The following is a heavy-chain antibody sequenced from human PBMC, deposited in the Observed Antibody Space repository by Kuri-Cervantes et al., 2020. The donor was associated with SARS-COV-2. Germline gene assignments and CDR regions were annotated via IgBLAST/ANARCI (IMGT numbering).Heavy chain of an antibody. D-gene: IGHD3-10*01. V-gene: IGHV3-23*01. CDR1: GFTFSSYA. CDR2: ISGSGVST. CDR3: ARGGVEYDRGLAFDI. J-gene: IGHJ3*02. Sequence: GESLKISCAASGFTFSSYAMSWVRQAPGKGLEWVSGISGSGVSTYYADSVKGRFTISGHNSKNTLYLQMNSLRAEDTAVYYCARGGVEYDRGLAFDIWGQGTMVTVSS.